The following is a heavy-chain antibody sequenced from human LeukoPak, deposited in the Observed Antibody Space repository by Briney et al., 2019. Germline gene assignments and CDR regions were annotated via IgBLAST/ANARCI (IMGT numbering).Heavy chain of an antibody. CDR2: ISSSSNYI. D-gene: IGHD2-15*01. CDR3: ARDLAPYCSGGRCSTFDS. Sequence: GGSLRLSCAASGFTFSSYTMNWVRQAPGKGLEWVSSISSSSNYIYYADSVKGRFTISRDNAKNSLYLQMNSLRAEDTAVYYCARDLAPYCSGGRCSTFDSWGQGTLVTVSS. J-gene: IGHJ4*02. CDR1: GFTFSSYT. V-gene: IGHV3-21*01.